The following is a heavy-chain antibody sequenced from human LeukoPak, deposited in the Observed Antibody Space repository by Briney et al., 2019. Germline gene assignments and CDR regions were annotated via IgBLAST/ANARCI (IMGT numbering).Heavy chain of an antibody. Sequence: PSETLSLTCTVSGSSISSYYWTWIRQPPGKRLERIGYIYYSGSTNYNPSLKSRVSMSVDTSKNQISLKLRSVTAADTAVYYCARRQWLVHYFDYWGQGTLVTVSS. CDR3: ARRQWLVHYFDY. CDR2: IYYSGST. J-gene: IGHJ4*02. V-gene: IGHV4-59*08. CDR1: GSSISSYY. D-gene: IGHD6-19*01.